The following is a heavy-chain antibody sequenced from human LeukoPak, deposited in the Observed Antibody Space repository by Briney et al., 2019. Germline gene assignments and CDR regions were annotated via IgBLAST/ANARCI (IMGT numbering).Heavy chain of an antibody. CDR3: ARAGFGELGNKRNHYYYGMDV. D-gene: IGHD3-10*01. V-gene: IGHV3-11*01. CDR2: ISSSGSTI. J-gene: IGHJ6*02. CDR1: GFTFSDYY. Sequence: GGSLRLSCAASGFTFSDYYMSWIREAPGKGLEWVSYISSSGSTIYYADSVKGRFTISRDNAKNSLYLQMNSLRAEDTAVYYCARAGFGELGNKRNHYYYGMDVWGQGTTVTVSS.